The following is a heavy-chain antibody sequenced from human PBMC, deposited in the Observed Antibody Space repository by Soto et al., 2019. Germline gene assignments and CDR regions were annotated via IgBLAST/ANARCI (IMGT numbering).Heavy chain of an antibody. CDR2: ISRDSTYI. J-gene: IGHJ4*02. CDR3: ARGRYCSGGGCVYYFDY. CDR1: GFTFSSYT. Sequence: EVQLVESGGGLVKPGGSLRLSCAASGFTFSSYTMNWVRQAPGKGLEWVSSISRDSTYIYYADSVKGRFIISRDDAKNSLFLQMNSLRAEDTAVYLCARGRYCSGGGCVYYFDYWGQGTLVTVSS. D-gene: IGHD2-15*01. V-gene: IGHV3-21*01.